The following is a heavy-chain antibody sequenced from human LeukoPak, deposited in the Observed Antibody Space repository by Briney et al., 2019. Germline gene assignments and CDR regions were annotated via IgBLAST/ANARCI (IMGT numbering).Heavy chain of an antibody. Sequence: GSLRLSCAGSGFTFSNYWMTWVRQAPGKGLEWVANVKQDESEKHYVDSVKGRFTISRDNAKSSLYLRMDSLRVEDTAVYYCARDRDYHDDRTDYYYDAFDIWGQGTTVTVSS. J-gene: IGHJ3*02. CDR1: GFTFSNYW. CDR2: VKQDESEK. D-gene: IGHD3-22*01. CDR3: ARDRDYHDDRTDYYYDAFDI. V-gene: IGHV3-7*01.